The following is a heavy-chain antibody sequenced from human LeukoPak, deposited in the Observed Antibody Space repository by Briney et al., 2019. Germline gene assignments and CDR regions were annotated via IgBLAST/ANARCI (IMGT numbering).Heavy chain of an antibody. V-gene: IGHV3-66*01. D-gene: IGHD3-10*01. Sequence: PGGSLRLSCAASGFTFDDYAMHWVRQAPGKGLEWVSVIYSGGSTYYADSVKGRFTISRDNSKNTLYLQMNSLRAEDTAVYYCASSMVRGRGDDYWGQGTLVTVSS. CDR2: IYSGGST. CDR1: GFTFDDYA. J-gene: IGHJ4*02. CDR3: ASSMVRGRGDDY.